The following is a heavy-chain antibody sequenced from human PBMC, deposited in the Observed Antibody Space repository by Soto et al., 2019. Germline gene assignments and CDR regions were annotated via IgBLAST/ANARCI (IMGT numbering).Heavy chain of an antibody. J-gene: IGHJ2*01. V-gene: IGHV1-3*01. CDR2: INAGNGNT. CDR3: ARDYYYDSSGSFDL. CDR1: GYTFTSYA. D-gene: IGHD3-22*01. Sequence: ASVKVSCKASGYTFTSYAMHWVRQAPGQRLEWMGWINAGNGNTKYSQKFQGRVTITADKSTSTAYMELSSLRSEDTAVYYCARDYYYDSSGSFDLWGRGTLVTVSS.